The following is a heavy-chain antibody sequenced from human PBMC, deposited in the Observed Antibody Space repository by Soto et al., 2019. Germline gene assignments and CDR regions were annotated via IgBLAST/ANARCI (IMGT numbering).Heavy chain of an antibody. V-gene: IGHV3-33*01. CDR2: IWYDGSNK. CDR1: GFTFSSYG. Sequence: QVQLVESGGGVVQPGRSLRLSCAASGFTFSSYGMHWVRQAPGKGLEWVAVIWYDGSNKYYADSVKGRFTISRDNSKNTLYLQMNILRAEDTAVYYCARSDVVRGVIINTYYFDYWGQGTLVTVSS. J-gene: IGHJ4*02. D-gene: IGHD3-10*01. CDR3: ARSDVVRGVIINTYYFDY.